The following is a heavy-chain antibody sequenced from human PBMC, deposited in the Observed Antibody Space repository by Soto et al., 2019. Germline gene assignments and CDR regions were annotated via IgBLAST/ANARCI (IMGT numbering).Heavy chain of an antibody. CDR2: IYPGDSDT. D-gene: IGHD4-4*01. CDR1: GYSFTSYW. V-gene: IGHV5-51*01. CDR3: AREGGDYSPLHYYYGMDV. J-gene: IGHJ6*02. Sequence: GESLKISCKGSGYSFTSYWIGWARQMPGKGLEWMGIIYPGDSDTRYSPSFQGQVTISADKSISTAYLQWSSLKASDTAMYYCAREGGDYSPLHYYYGMDVWGQGTMVTVSS.